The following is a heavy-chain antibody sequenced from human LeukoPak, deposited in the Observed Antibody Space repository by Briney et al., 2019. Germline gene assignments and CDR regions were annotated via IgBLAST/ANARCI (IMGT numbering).Heavy chain of an antibody. CDR3: AKAYTRSWYAAFDI. CDR2: ITDSGGAT. D-gene: IGHD6-13*01. Sequence: GGSLRLSCAASGFTFTDYAISWLRQAPGQGLEWVSAITDSGGATYYADPVKGRFTISRDNSKNTLYLQMNSLRGDDTGIYYCAKAYTRSWYAAFDIWGQGTMVTISS. J-gene: IGHJ3*02. CDR1: GFTFTDYA. V-gene: IGHV3-23*01.